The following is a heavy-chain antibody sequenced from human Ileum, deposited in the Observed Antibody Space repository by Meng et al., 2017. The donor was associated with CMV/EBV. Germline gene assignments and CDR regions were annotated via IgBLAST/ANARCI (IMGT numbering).Heavy chain of an antibody. CDR2: ISYDGSNK. D-gene: IGHD2-2*01. J-gene: IGHJ2*01. Sequence: TFSSYAMHWVRQAPGKGLEWVAGISYDGSNKYYADSVKGRFTISRDNSRNTLYLQMNSLRAEDTASYNCARGGQCTSSSCSYWYFDLWGRGTLVTVSS. CDR3: ARGGQCTSSSCSYWYFDL. V-gene: IGHV3-30*04. CDR1: TFSSYA.